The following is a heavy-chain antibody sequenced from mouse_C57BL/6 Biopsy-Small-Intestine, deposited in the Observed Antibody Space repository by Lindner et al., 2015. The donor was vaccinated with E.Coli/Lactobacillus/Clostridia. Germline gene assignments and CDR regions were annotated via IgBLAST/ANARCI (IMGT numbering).Heavy chain of an antibody. V-gene: IGHV1-63*01. CDR3: ARYHYDGYSYYFDY. CDR1: GYTFTNYW. J-gene: IGHJ2*01. Sequence: VQLQESGAELVRPGTSVKMSCKASGYTFTNYWIGWTKQRPGHGLEWIGDIYPGGGYTNYNEKFKGKATLTADKSSSTAYMQFSSLTSEDSAIYYCARYHYDGYSYYFDYWGQGTTLTVSS. CDR2: IYPGGGYT. D-gene: IGHD2-3*01.